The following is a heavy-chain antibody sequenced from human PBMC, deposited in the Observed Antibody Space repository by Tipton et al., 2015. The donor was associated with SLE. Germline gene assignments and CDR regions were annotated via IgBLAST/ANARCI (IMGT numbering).Heavy chain of an antibody. J-gene: IGHJ3*02. CDR3: ASPRRAFDI. CDR1: GFTFSSYA. V-gene: IGHV3-30*04. Sequence: SLRLSCAASGFTFSSYAMHWVRQAPGKGLEWVAVISYDGSNKYYADPVKGRFTISRDNSKNTLYLQMNSLRAEDTAVYYCASPRRAFDIWGQGTMVTVSS. CDR2: ISYDGSNK.